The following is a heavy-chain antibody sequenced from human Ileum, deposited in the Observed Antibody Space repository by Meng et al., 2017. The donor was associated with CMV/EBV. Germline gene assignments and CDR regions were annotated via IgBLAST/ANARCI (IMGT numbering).Heavy chain of an antibody. J-gene: IGHJ4*02. CDR3: TKGVNAAYGLFDY. CDR2: ISSDGSSI. V-gene: IGHV3-74*01. D-gene: IGHD4-17*01. CDR1: GFTFSGQW. Sequence: ASGFTFSGQWMRWGRQAPEEELVWVSRISSDGSSINYADSVKGRFTISRDNAKNTLYLQMSSLRTEDTAVYYCTKGVNAAYGLFDYWGQGALVTVSS.